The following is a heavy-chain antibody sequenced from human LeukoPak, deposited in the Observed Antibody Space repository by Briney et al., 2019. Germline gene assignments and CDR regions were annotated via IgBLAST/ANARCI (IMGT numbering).Heavy chain of an antibody. Sequence: SSETLSLTCTVSGGSISSYYWSWIRQPPGKGLEWIGYIFYSGSFNYNPSLQSRVTISVDTSKNQFSLKLTSVTAADTAVYYCARRRDYFDYWGQGTLVTVSS. J-gene: IGHJ4*02. CDR3: ARRRDYFDY. V-gene: IGHV4-59*08. CDR1: GGSISSYY. CDR2: IFYSGSF.